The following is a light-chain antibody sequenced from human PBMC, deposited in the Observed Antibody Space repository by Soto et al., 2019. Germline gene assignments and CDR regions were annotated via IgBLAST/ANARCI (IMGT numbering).Light chain of an antibody. CDR3: QQCGSSST. V-gene: IGKV3-20*01. CDR1: QTFSNSF. CDR2: GAS. Sequence: EIVLTQSPGSLCLSPGERATLSSRASQTFSNSFLSWFQQIPGQAPRLLIYGASMRATGIPDRFSGSGSGTDFTLTISRLEPEDFAVYYCQQCGSSSTFGQGTRREIK. J-gene: IGKJ5*01.